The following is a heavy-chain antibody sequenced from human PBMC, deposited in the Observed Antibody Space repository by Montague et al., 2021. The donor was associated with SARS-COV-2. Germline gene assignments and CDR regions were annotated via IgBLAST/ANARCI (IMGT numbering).Heavy chain of an antibody. CDR1: GGSFSGFQ. CDR3: ATSSSRSYYVGLDY. J-gene: IGHJ4*02. D-gene: IGHD3-10*01. CDR2: INQSGST. V-gene: IGHV4-34*01. Sequence: SETLSLTCALYGGSFSGFQWSWIRQSPGKGLEWIGEINQSGSTNYNVSLKSRLTMSLDTSKNRVSLKLSSVTAADTAVYYCATSSSRSYYVGLDYWGQGTLVTVTS.